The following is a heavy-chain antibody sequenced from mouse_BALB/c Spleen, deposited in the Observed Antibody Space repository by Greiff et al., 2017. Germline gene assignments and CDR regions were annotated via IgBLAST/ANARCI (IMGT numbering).Heavy chain of an antibody. Sequence: QVQLQQSGPGLVPPSQSLSITCTVSGFSLTSYGVHWVRQSPGKGLEWLGVIWSGGSTDYNAAFISRLSISKDNSKSQVFFKMNSLQATDTAIYYCARKLDYCAMDYWGQGTSVTVSS. J-gene: IGHJ4*01. CDR1: GFSLTSYG. CDR3: ARKLDYCAMDY. CDR2: IWSGGST. V-gene: IGHV2-2*02.